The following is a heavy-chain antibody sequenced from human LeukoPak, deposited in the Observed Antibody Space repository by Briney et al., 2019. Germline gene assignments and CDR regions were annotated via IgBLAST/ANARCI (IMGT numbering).Heavy chain of an antibody. Sequence: ASVTVSCKASGYTFTGYYMHWVRQAPGQGLEWMGWINPNSGGTNYAQKFQGRVTMTRDTSISTAYMELSRLRSDDTAVYYCARDGGFEDYGDPSLGYWGQGTLVTVSS. V-gene: IGHV1-2*02. J-gene: IGHJ4*02. CDR3: ARDGGFEDYGDPSLGY. CDR1: GYTFTGYY. CDR2: INPNSGGT. D-gene: IGHD4-17*01.